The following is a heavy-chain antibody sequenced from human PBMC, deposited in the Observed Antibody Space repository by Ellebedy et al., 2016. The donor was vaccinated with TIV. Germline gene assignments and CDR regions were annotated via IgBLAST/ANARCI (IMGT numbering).Heavy chain of an antibody. J-gene: IGHJ4*02. D-gene: IGHD3-22*01. CDR2: ISAYNGNT. CDR3: ARDYYDSSSYYFPGY. Sequence: ASVKVSXKASSYTFTSYGISWVRQAPGQGLEWMGWISAYNGNTNYAQKLQGRVTMTTDTSTSTAYMELRSLRSDDTAVYYCARDYYDSSSYYFPGYWGQGTLVTVSS. CDR1: SYTFTSYG. V-gene: IGHV1-18*04.